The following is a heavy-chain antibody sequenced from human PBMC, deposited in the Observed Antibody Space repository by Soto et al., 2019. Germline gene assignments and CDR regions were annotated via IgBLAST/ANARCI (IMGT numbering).Heavy chain of an antibody. J-gene: IGHJ6*02. CDR3: ARWPKIYYYYGMDV. CDR1: GGSFSGYY. V-gene: IGHV4-34*01. CDR2: INHSGST. Sequence: SETLSLTCAVYGGSFSGYYWSWIRQPPGKGLEWIGEINHSGSTNYNPSLKSRVTISVDTSKNQFSLKLSSVTAADTAVYYCARWPKIYYYYGMDVWGQGTTVTVS.